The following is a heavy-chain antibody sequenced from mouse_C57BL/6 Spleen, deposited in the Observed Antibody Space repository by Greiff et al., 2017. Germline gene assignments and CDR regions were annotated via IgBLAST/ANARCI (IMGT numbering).Heavy chain of an antibody. CDR3: TRHGDYFDY. J-gene: IGHJ2*01. Sequence: QVQLQQSGAELVRPGASVTLSCKASGYTFTDYEMHWVKQTPVHGLEWIGAIDPETGGTAYNQKFKGKAILTADKSSSTAYMELRSLTSEDSAVYYCTRHGDYFDYWGQGTTLTVSS. CDR1: GYTFTDYE. CDR2: IDPETGGT. V-gene: IGHV1-15*01.